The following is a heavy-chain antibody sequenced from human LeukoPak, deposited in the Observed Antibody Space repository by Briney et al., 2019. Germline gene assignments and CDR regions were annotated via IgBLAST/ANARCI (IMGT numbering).Heavy chain of an antibody. V-gene: IGHV3-21*01. D-gene: IGHD2-2*01. J-gene: IGHJ4*02. Sequence: GGSLRLSCAASGFTFSSYTMIWVRQAPGKGLEWVSSISSGSDYIYYADSLKGRFTISRDNPTNSLYLQMNSLRVDDTALYYCARMPAAIDYWGQGTLVTVSS. CDR2: ISSGSDYI. CDR1: GFTFSSYT. CDR3: ARMPAAIDY.